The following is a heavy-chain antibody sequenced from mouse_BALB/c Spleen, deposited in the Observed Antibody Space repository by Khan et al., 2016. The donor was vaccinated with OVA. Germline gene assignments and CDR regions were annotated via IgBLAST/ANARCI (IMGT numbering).Heavy chain of an antibody. D-gene: IGHD2-1*01. CDR1: GYTFTSYW. CDR2: IFPGTGTT. V-gene: IGHV1S132*01. CDR3: ARGYFGNYEFAY. J-gene: IGHJ3*01. Sequence: QVQLKQSGTELVKPGASVKLSCKTSGYTFTSYWIQWVKQRPGQGLEWIGQIFPGTGTTYYNENFKGKATLTIDTSSTTAYMQLSSLTSEDSAVXYCARGYFGNYEFAYWGQGTLVTVSA.